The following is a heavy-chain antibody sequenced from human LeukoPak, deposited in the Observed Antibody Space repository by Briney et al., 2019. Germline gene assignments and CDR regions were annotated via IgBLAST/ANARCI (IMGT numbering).Heavy chain of an antibody. V-gene: IGHV1-69*05. CDR3: ARSLRYFDWLLYDY. D-gene: IGHD3-9*01. CDR2: IIPIFGTA. CDR1: GYTFTGYY. J-gene: IGHJ4*02. Sequence: SVKVSCKASGYTFTGYYIHWVRQAPGQGLEWMGGIIPIFGTANYAQKFQGRVTITTDESTSTAYMELSSLRSEDTAVYYCARSLRYFDWLLYDYWGKGTLVTVSS.